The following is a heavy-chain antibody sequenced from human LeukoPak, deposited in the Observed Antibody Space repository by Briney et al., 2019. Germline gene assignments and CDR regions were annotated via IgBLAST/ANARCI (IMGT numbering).Heavy chain of an antibody. J-gene: IGHJ4*02. CDR2: IYYSGST. V-gene: IGHV4-59*01. D-gene: IGHD3-10*01. CDR1: GGSISSYY. CDR3: ARDRGSGSWDFDY. Sequence: PSETLSLTCTVSGGSISSYYWSWIRQPPGKGLEWIGYIYYSGSTNYNPSLKSRVTISVDTSKNQFSLKLSSVTAADTAVYYCARDRGSGSWDFDYWGQGTLVTVSS.